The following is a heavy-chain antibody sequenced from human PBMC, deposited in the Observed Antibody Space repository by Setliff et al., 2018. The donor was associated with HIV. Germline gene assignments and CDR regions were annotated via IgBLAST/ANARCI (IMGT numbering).Heavy chain of an antibody. J-gene: IGHJ6*02. CDR1: GFNFAASS. CDR3: ARDKGGECRGYTCFFRYLYHSLDV. D-gene: IGHD3-16*02. V-gene: IGHV3-30-3*01. Sequence: HPGGSLRLSCAASGFNFAASSMHWVRQAPGKGLEWLAVISHDGGDAVYAESVKGRFSISRDNSDFSLTLHMNSLRREDSAVYYCARDKGGECRGYTCFFRYLYHSLDVWGQGTTVTVSS. CDR2: ISHDGGDA.